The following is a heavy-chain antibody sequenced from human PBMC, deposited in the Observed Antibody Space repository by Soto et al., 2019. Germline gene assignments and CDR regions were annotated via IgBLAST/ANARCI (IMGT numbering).Heavy chain of an antibody. CDR3: VGGQYYFDY. CDR2: ISYDGSDK. V-gene: IGHV3-30*03. CDR1: GFPFTSYG. D-gene: IGHD3-10*01. Sequence: VQLVESGGGVVQPGRSLRLSCAASGFPFTSYGMHWVREGPAKGLEWVAIISYDGSDKYYADSVKGRFTISRDNSKNTLYLQMNSLRPEDTALYYCVGGQYYFDYRGQGTLVIVSS. J-gene: IGHJ4*02.